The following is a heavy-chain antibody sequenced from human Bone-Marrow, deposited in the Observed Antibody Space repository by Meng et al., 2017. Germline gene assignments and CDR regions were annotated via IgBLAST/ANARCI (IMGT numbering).Heavy chain of an antibody. Sequence: QVQLQESGPGLLKPSETLSLTCAVYGGSFSGYYWSWIRQPPGKGLEWIGEINHSGSTNYNPSLKSRVTISVDTSKNQFSLKLSSVTAADTAVYYCARGRVVAATNPKFDYWGQGTLVTVSS. CDR2: INHSGST. CDR1: GGSFSGYY. D-gene: IGHD2-15*01. V-gene: IGHV4-34*01. CDR3: ARGRVVAATNPKFDY. J-gene: IGHJ4*02.